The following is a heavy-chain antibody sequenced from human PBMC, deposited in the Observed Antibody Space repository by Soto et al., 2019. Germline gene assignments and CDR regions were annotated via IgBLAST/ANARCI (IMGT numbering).Heavy chain of an antibody. CDR2: INHSGST. J-gene: IGHJ4*02. CDR1: GVSFSGYC. D-gene: IGHD6-13*01. V-gene: IGHV4-34*01. Sequence: SETLSLTCAVYGVSFSGYCWSWIRQPPGKGLEWIGEINHSGSTNYNPSLKSRVTISVDTSKNQFSLKLSSVTAADTAVYYCASTSEIAAAGTFGYWGQGTLVTVSS. CDR3: ASTSEIAAAGTFGY.